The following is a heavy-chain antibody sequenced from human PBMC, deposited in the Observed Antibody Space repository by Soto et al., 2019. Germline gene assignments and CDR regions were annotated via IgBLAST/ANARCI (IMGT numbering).Heavy chain of an antibody. D-gene: IGHD6-13*01. Sequence: QVQLVQSGAEVKKPGSSVKVSCKASGGTFSSYAISWVRQAPGQGLEWMGGIIPIFGTANYAQKFQGSVTITADESTSTAYMELSSLRSEDTAVYYCARDPRRLTFMAAAATYYYGMDVWGQGTTVTVSS. CDR3: ARDPRRLTFMAAAATYYYGMDV. CDR1: GGTFSSYA. CDR2: IIPIFGTA. J-gene: IGHJ6*02. V-gene: IGHV1-69*01.